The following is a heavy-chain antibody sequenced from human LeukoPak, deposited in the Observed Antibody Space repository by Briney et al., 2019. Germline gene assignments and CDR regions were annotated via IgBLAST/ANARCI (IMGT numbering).Heavy chain of an antibody. V-gene: IGHV3-33*01. Sequence: GGSLRLSCAASGFTFSSYGMHWVRQAPGKGLEWVAVIWYDGSNKYYADSVKGRFTISRDNSKNTLYLQMNSLRAEDTAVNYCARDSPPADHWGQGALVTVSS. CDR2: IWYDGSNK. CDR3: ARDSPPADH. J-gene: IGHJ5*02. CDR1: GFTFSSYG.